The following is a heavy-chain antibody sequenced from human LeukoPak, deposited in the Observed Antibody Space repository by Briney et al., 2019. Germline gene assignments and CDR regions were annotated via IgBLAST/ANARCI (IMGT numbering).Heavy chain of an antibody. Sequence: SETLSLTCAVSGGSISSNSYYWGWIRQPPGKGLEWIGSIYYSGSTYYNPSLKSRVTISVDTSKNQFSLKLSSVTAADTAVYYCARGYLGRLQSHYYYYMDVWGKGTTVTVSS. V-gene: IGHV4-39*01. CDR1: GGSISSNSYY. CDR3: ARGYLGRLQSHYYYYMDV. J-gene: IGHJ6*03. D-gene: IGHD4-11*01. CDR2: IYYSGST.